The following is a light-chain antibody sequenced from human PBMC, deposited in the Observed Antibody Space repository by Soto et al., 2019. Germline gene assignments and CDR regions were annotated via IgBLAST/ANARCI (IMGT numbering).Light chain of an antibody. Sequence: SYELTQPLSVSVALGQTARITCGGNNIGSKNVYWYQQKPGQAPMLVIYRDSNRPSGIPERFSGSNSGNTATLTISRAQAGDEADYYCQVWDSSTGVVFGGGTKVTVL. J-gene: IGLJ2*01. V-gene: IGLV3-9*01. CDR3: QVWDSSTGVV. CDR2: RDS. CDR1: NIGSKN.